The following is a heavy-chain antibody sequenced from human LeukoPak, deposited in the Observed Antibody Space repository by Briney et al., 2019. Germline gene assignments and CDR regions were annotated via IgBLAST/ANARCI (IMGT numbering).Heavy chain of an antibody. Sequence: SGGSLRLSCAASGFTFSSYGITWVRQAPGKGLEWVSTISATGGSTYYADPVKGRFTISRDNSKNTLYLQMNSLRAEDTAVYYCAKRMYSSSSVDYWGQGTLVTVSS. J-gene: IGHJ4*02. CDR1: GFTFSSYG. V-gene: IGHV3-23*01. CDR2: ISATGGST. D-gene: IGHD6-6*01. CDR3: AKRMYSSSSVDY.